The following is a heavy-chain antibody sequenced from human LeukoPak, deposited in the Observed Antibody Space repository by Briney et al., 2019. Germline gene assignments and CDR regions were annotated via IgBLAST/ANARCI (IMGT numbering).Heavy chain of an antibody. J-gene: IGHJ4*02. V-gene: IGHV3-23*01. Sequence: GGSLRLSCAASGFTFSSYAMSWVRQAPGKGLEWVSAISGSGGSTNYADSVKGRFTISRDKSKSTLYLQMNSLRAEDTAVYYCATSRYSSGPAYFDYWGQGTLVTVSS. CDR1: GFTFSSYA. CDR3: ATSRYSSGPAYFDY. D-gene: IGHD6-19*01. CDR2: ISGSGGST.